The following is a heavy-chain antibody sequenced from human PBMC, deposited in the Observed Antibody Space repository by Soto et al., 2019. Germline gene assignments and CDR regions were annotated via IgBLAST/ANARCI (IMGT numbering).Heavy chain of an antibody. CDR2: ISGSGGST. CDR1: GFTFSSYS. D-gene: IGHD2-2*01. J-gene: IGHJ3*02. Sequence: GGSLRLSCAASGFTFSSYSMNWVRQAPGKGLEWVSAISGSGGSTYYADSVKGRFTISRDNSKNTLYLQMNSLRAEDTAVYYCAKSVYYCSSTSCRTDAFDIWGQGTMVTVSS. CDR3: AKSVYYCSSTSCRTDAFDI. V-gene: IGHV3-23*01.